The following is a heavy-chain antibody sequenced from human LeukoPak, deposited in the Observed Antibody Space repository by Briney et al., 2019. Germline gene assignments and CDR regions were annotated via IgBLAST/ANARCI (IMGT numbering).Heavy chain of an antibody. Sequence: GGSLRLSCAASGFTFSSYAMHWVRQAPGKGLEWVAVISYDGSNKYYADSVKGRFTISRDNSKNTLYLQMNSLRAEDTAVYYCARGPRGFDIWGQGTMVTVSS. CDR1: GFTFSSYA. J-gene: IGHJ3*02. CDR2: ISYDGSNK. CDR3: ARGPRGFDI. V-gene: IGHV3-30*04.